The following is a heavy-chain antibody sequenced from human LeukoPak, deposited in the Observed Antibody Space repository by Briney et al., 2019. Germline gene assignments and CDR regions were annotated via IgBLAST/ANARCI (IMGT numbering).Heavy chain of an antibody. CDR3: ASLRGDPPFDY. V-gene: IGHV3-30*03. Sequence: PGGSLRLSCAASGFTFSSYGMHWVRQAPGKGLEWVAVISYDGSNKYYADSVKGRFTISRDNSKNTLYLQMNSLRAEDTAVYYCASLRGDPPFDYWGQGTLVTVSS. J-gene: IGHJ4*02. CDR1: GFTFSSYG. CDR2: ISYDGSNK. D-gene: IGHD2-21*02.